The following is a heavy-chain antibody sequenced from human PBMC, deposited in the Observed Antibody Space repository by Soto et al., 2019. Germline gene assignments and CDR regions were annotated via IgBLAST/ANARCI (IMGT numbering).Heavy chain of an antibody. V-gene: IGHV1-3*04. CDR3: SGEGPEGYTRLDY. J-gene: IGHJ4*02. CDR1: GYPFTGYV. CDR2: IHIAKDNI. Sequence: QVQLVQSGAEVKKPGASVKVACKALGYPFTGYVIYWVRQAPGQSLEWMGWIHIAKDNIKYSQKFQGRVTFTKDTSGSPGYMEVGRLGPESPAVYFRSGEGPEGYTRLDYWGQGTLVTVSS. D-gene: IGHD3-16*01.